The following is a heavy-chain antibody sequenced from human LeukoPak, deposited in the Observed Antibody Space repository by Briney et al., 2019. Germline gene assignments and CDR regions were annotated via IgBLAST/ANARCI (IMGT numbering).Heavy chain of an antibody. V-gene: IGHV4-39*07. J-gene: IGHJ4*02. CDR3: ARVGSYGSFLQVDY. CDR1: GGSISSSSYY. CDR2: IYYSGST. D-gene: IGHD5-18*01. Sequence: PSETLSLTCTVSGGSISSSSYYWGWIRQPPGKGLEWIGSIYYSGSTYYNPSLKSRVTISVDTSKNQFSLKLSSVTAADTAVYYCARVGSYGSFLQVDYWGQGTLVTVSS.